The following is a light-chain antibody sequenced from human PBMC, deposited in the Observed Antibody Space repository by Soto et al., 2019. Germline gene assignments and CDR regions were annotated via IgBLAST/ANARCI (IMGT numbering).Light chain of an antibody. CDR2: EVT. J-gene: IGLJ3*02. CDR1: SGDVGAYKY. V-gene: IGLV2-8*01. Sequence: QSPLTQPPSASGSPGQSVTISCTGTSGDVGAYKYVSWYQKYPGKAPKLRIYEVTKRPSGVPDRFSGSKSGKTASLTVSGLQAEDEAEYYCTSFVGNDIWVFGGGTKVTVL. CDR3: TSFVGNDIWV.